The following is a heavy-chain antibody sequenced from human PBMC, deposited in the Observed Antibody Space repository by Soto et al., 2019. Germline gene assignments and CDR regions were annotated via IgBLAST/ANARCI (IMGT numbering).Heavy chain of an antibody. CDR2: MNSGGRS. CDR3: QKAIQYRSSRDYFYYGMDV. J-gene: IGHJ6*02. Sequence: GWSLRLSCAASGFTFSNYSMSWVRQAPGKGLEWVSGMNSGGRSYYADSVKGRFTISRDTSKDMLYLQMNSLRADDTAVFYCQKAIQYRSSRDYFYYGMDVWGQGTTVTVSS. D-gene: IGHD6-6*01. V-gene: IGHV3-23*01. CDR1: GFTFSNYS.